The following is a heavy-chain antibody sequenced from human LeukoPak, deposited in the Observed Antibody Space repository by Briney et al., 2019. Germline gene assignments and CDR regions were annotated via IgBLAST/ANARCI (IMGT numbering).Heavy chain of an antibody. D-gene: IGHD3-10*01. CDR2: ITSSSSYI. CDR3: ARAQFVMVRGVIITFIGAFDV. V-gene: IGHV3-21*01. CDR1: GFTFSSYN. Sequence: PGGSLRLSCAASGFTFSSYNMNCVRQAPGKGPEWVSSITSSSSYIYYADSVKGRFTISRDNAKNSLYLQMNSLRAEDTAVYYCARAQFVMVRGVIITFIGAFDVWGQGTMVAVSS. J-gene: IGHJ3*01.